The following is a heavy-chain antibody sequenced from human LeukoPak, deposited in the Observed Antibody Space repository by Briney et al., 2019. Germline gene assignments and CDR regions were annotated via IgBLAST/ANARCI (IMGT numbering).Heavy chain of an antibody. CDR2: IYYSGST. D-gene: IGHD4-17*01. V-gene: IGHV4-59*01. CDR3: ARASSFYGDHDY. Sequence: SETLPLTCTVSGGSISSYYWSWIRQPPGKGLEWIGYIYYSGSTNYNPCHKSQVTMSVETTNNQFSLKLSSVTAADTPVYDCARASSFYGDHDYWDQGTLATVSS. J-gene: IGHJ4*02. CDR1: GGSISSYY.